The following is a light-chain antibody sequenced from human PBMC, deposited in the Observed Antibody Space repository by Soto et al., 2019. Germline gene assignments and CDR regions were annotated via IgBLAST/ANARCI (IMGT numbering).Light chain of an antibody. J-gene: IGKJ1*01. V-gene: IGKV4-1*01. CDR2: WAS. CDR1: QSVLYSSNNKNC. CDR3: QQYCSAPPT. Sequence: DIVMTQSQDSLSVSLGERATINCKSSQSVLYSSNNKNCLAWYQQKPGQPPKLLIYWASTRESGVPDRFSGRGSGTDFTLTSSSLQAEDVAVYYCQQYCSAPPTFGQGTKVEI.